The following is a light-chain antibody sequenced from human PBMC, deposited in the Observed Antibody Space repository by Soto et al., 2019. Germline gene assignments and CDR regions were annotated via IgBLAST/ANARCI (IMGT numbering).Light chain of an antibody. Sequence: EVVFTHSPXTXXXXXXEXXXXSXRVSQSVVASYLAWYQQKYGQSPRLLIYGALYRAPGIPDRFSGSGSGTDFTLSISRLDPEDFAVYYCQYYDESMWTFGQGTKVDIK. CDR1: QSVVASY. CDR3: QYYDESMWT. CDR2: GAL. V-gene: IGKV3-20*01. J-gene: IGKJ1*01.